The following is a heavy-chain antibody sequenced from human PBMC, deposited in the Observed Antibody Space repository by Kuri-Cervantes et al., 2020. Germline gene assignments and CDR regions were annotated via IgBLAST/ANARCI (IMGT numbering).Heavy chain of an antibody. CDR2: ISSSGSTI. CDR3: ARDYLEVFGVVINYYYYYYMDV. D-gene: IGHD3-3*01. Sequence: GGSLRLCCAASGFTFSDYYMSWIRQAPGKGLEWVSYISSSGSTIYYADSVKGRFTISRDNAKNSLYLQMNSLRAEDTAVYYCARDYLEVFGVVINYYYYYYMDVWGKGTTVTVSS. V-gene: IGHV3-11*01. CDR1: GFTFSDYY. J-gene: IGHJ6*03.